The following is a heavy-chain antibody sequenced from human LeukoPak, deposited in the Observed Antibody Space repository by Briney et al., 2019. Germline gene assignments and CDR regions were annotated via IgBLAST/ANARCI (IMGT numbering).Heavy chain of an antibody. CDR1: GFTFSSYS. Sequence: GSLRLSCTASGFTFSSYSMNWVRQAPGKGLEWVSSISTSSSYIYYADSVKGRFTISRDNAKNSLYLQMNSLRAEDTAVYYCAREYSSSSSVFDYWGQGTLVTVSS. J-gene: IGHJ4*02. V-gene: IGHV3-21*01. CDR2: ISTSSSYI. CDR3: AREYSSSSSVFDY. D-gene: IGHD6-6*01.